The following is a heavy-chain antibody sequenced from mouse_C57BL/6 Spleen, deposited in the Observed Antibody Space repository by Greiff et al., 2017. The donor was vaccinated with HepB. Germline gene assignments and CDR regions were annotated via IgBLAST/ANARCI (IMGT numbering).Heavy chain of an antibody. D-gene: IGHD1-1*01. CDR1: GYSFTGYY. V-gene: IGHV1-42*01. CDR3: ARDGSSHFDY. J-gene: IGHJ2*01. Sequence: EVQLQQSGPELVKPGASVKISCKASGYSFTGYYMNWVKQSPEKSLEWIGEINPSTGGTTYNQKFKAKATLTVDKSSSTAYMQLKSLTSEDSAVYYCARDGSSHFDYWGQGTTLTVSS. CDR2: INPSTGGT.